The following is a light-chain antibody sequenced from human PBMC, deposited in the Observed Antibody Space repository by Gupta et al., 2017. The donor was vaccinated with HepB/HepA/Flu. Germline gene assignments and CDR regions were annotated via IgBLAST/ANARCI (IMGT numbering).Light chain of an antibody. J-gene: IGKJ1*01. V-gene: IGKV1-5*03. Sequence: DIQMTQSPSTLSASVGDIVTITCRASHIINNWLAWYQQKPGKAPSLLIYKVSSLKSGVPSRFSGSGSGTDFTLTISSLQPDDFATYYCQQDNSYWTFGQGTKVEIK. CDR3: QQDNSYWT. CDR2: KVS. CDR1: HIINNW.